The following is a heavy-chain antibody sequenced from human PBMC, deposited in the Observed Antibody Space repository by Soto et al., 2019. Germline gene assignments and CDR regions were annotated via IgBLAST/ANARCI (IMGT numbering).Heavy chain of an antibody. CDR2: IYYSGST. D-gene: IGHD5-12*01. Sequence: QVQLQESGPGLVKPSETLSLTCTVSGGSMSSYYWSWLRQSPGKGLEWIGYIYYSGSTNYNPSLKSRVAISLDTSKNQFSLMLGSVTAADTAVYYCARGEWLATIKPSLAYWGQGTLVIVSS. J-gene: IGHJ4*02. V-gene: IGHV4-59*01. CDR1: GGSMSSYY. CDR3: ARGEWLATIKPSLAY.